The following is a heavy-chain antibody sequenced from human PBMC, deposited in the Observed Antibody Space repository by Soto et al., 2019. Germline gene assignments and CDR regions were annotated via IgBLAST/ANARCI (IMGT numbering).Heavy chain of an antibody. CDR3: AEAPGGMATIRWFDP. CDR1: GGTFSSYA. J-gene: IGHJ5*02. D-gene: IGHD5-12*01. V-gene: IGHV1-69*01. Sequence: QVQLVQSGAEVKKPGSSVKVSCKASGGTFSSYAISWVRQAPGKGLEWMGGIIPIVGTANYAQKFQGRVTITADESTSTAYMELSSLRSADTAVYYCAEAPGGMATIRWFDPWGQGTLVTVSS. CDR2: IIPIVGTA.